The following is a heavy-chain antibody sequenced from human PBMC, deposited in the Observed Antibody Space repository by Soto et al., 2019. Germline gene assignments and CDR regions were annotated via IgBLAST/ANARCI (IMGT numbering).Heavy chain of an antibody. D-gene: IGHD3-10*01. CDR2: TSYSETT. V-gene: IGHV4-39*01. CDR1: GGSISSSNYY. J-gene: IGHJ4*02. CDR3: ARGYAGSRTYSYYFDF. Sequence: QLQLQESGPGLVKPSETLSLTCTVSGGSISSSNYYWVWIRQPPGKRLEWVGSTSYSETTYYNPSLKSRVSLSVHTSKNQFSLKLSSVTAADTAVYYCARGYAGSRTYSYYFDFWGQGTLVTVSS.